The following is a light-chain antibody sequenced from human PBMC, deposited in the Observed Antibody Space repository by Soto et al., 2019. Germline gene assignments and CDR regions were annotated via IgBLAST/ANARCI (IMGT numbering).Light chain of an antibody. CDR2: EVT. CDR3: SLYTTASTYV. CDR1: SSGFASYNR. J-gene: IGLJ1*01. V-gene: IGLV2-18*01. Sequence: QSVLTQPPSVSGSPGQSVTISCTGTSSGFASYNRFSWYPRPPGNGPKLVIYEVTNRPSGIPDRLSGSKSCKTASLTISGLQAEDEAEYLCSLYTTASTYVFGPGTKGTVL.